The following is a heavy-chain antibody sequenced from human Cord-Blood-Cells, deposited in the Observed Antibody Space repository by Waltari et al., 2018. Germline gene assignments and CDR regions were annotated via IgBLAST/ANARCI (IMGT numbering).Heavy chain of an antibody. J-gene: IGHJ4*02. CDR2: IYYSGST. Sequence: QVQLQESGPGLVKPSETLSLTCTVSGGSISSYYWSWIRQPPGKGLEWIGYIYYSGSTNYNPSLKSRVTLSVDTSKNQFSLKLSSVTAADTAVYYCASLGCSSTSCYDYWGQGTLVTVSS. V-gene: IGHV4-59*01. D-gene: IGHD2-2*01. CDR1: GGSISSYY. CDR3: ASLGCSSTSCYDY.